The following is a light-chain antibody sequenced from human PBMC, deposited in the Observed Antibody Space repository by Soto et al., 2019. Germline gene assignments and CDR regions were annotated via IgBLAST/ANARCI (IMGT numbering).Light chain of an antibody. CDR2: GAS. Sequence: EIVLTQSPGTLSLSPGERATLSCRASQSVSSSFLAWYQQRPGQAPRLLIYGASSRATGIPDRFSGSGSGTDFTLTISRLEPEDFAVYYCQQYGSLPRTFSQGTKVDI. J-gene: IGKJ1*01. CDR3: QQYGSLPRT. V-gene: IGKV3-20*01. CDR1: QSVSSSF.